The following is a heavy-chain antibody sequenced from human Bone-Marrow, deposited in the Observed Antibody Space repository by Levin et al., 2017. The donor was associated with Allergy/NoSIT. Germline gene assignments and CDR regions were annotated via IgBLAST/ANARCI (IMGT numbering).Heavy chain of an antibody. CDR3: ARGGEVPSQYFFDY. V-gene: IGHV4-34*01. J-gene: IGHJ4*02. CDR2: INFNGIT. CDR1: GASFSGYF. D-gene: IGHD1-1*01. Sequence: GSLRLSCAVNGASFSGYFWTWIRQSPGKGLEWIGQINFNGITTYNPSLKSRVIISVDPTKKQFSLKLNSLTAADTALYFCARGGEVPSQYFFDYWGQGTPVTVSS.